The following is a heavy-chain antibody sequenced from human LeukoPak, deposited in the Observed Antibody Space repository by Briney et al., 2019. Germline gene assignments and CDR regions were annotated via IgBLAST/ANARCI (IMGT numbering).Heavy chain of an antibody. V-gene: IGHV1-8*01. CDR1: GYTFTSYD. CDR2: MNPNSGNT. D-gene: IGHD3-3*01. J-gene: IGHJ6*02. Sequence: GASVKVSCKASGYTFTSYDINWVRQATGQGLEWMGWMNPNSGNTGYAQKFQGRVTMTRNTSISTAYMELSSLRPEDTAVYYCARGGVLWSGYLSGYYYYGMDVWGQGTTVTVSS. CDR3: ARGGVLWSGYLSGYYYYGMDV.